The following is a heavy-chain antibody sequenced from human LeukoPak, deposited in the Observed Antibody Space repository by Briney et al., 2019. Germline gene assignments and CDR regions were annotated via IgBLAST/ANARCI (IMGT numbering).Heavy chain of an antibody. V-gene: IGHV3-15*01. CDR2: IKSKTDGGTT. CDR3: TGNYYGPGSYADFDY. CDR1: GFTFSNAW. Sequence: GGSLRLSCAASGFTFSNAWMSWVRQAPGKGLEWVGRIKSKTDGGTTDYAAPVKGRFTISRDDSKNTVYLQMNSLKTEDTAVYYCTGNYYGPGSYADFDYWGQGTLVTVSS. J-gene: IGHJ4*02. D-gene: IGHD3-10*01.